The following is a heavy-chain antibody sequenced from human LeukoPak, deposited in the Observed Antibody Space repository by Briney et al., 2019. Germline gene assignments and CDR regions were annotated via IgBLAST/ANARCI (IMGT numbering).Heavy chain of an antibody. CDR2: ISSSGSTI. J-gene: IGHJ3*01. D-gene: IGHD6-13*01. CDR1: GFTFSSYE. CDR3: ARDPYSSSRPGTFDF. V-gene: IGHV3-48*03. Sequence: GGSLRLSCAASGFTFSSYEMNWVRQAPGKGLEWVSCISSSGSTIYYADSVKGRFTISRDNAKNSLYLQMNSLRGEDTAVYYCARDPYSSSRPGTFDFWGQGTMVTVSS.